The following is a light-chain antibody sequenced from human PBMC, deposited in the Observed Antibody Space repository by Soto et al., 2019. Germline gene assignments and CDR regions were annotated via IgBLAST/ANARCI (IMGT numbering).Light chain of an antibody. CDR3: AQTLATPFT. V-gene: IGKV2-28*01. CDR2: LGS. Sequence: EIVLTHSPLSLPVTPGDPASISCRSSRNRLHSNGYYYLDWYLQKPGQSPQLLIYLGSNRASGVATRLDGIETGKDFTLTNNKVEDEDVGVDFFAQTLATPFTLGGGPKVNI. CDR1: RNRLHSNGYYY. J-gene: IGKJ4*01.